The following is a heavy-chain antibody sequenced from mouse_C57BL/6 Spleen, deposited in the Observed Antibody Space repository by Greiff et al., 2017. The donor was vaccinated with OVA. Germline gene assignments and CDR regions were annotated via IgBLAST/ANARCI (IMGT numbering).Heavy chain of an antibody. CDR3: APDGYYEIWFAY. CDR1: GYTFTSYW. D-gene: IGHD2-3*01. Sequence: VQLQQPGAELVKPGASVKVSCKASGYTFTSYWMHWVKQRPGQGLEWIGRIHPSDSDTNYNQQFKGKATLTVDKSSSTAYMQLSSLTSEDSAVYYCAPDGYYEIWFAYWGQGTLVTVSA. V-gene: IGHV1-74*01. J-gene: IGHJ3*01. CDR2: IHPSDSDT.